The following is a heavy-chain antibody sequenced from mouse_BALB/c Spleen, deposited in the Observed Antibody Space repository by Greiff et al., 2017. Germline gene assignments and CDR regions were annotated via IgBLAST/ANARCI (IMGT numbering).Heavy chain of an antibody. CDR2: ISYSGST. D-gene: IGHD2-3*01. CDR3: ARCDGYHWYFDV. V-gene: IGHV3-2*02. CDR1: GYSITSDYA. J-gene: IGHJ1*01. Sequence: EVQLQQSGPGLVKPSQSLSLTCTVTGYSITSDYAWNWIRQFPGNKLEWMGYISYSGSTSYNPSLKSRISITRDTSKNQFFLQLNSVTTEDTATYYCARCDGYHWYFDVWGAGTTVTVSS.